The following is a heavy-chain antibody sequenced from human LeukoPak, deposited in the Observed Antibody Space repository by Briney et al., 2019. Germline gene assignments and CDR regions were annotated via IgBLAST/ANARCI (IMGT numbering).Heavy chain of an antibody. CDR1: VGTFSSYA. J-gene: IGHJ6*03. CDR2: IIPIFGTA. Sequence: SVTVSFTASVGTFSSYAISWVRQAPGQGLEWMGRIIPIFGTANYAQKFQGRVTITADKSTSTAYMELSSLRSEDTAVYYCARAYSSSSGYYYMDVWGKGTTVTVSS. CDR3: ARAYSSSSGYYYMDV. V-gene: IGHV1-69*06. D-gene: IGHD6-13*01.